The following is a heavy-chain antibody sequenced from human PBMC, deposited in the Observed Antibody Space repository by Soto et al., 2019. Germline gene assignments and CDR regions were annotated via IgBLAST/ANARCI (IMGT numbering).Heavy chain of an antibody. V-gene: IGHV1-69*13. J-gene: IGHJ4*02. CDR3: ARGGVGATSLFDY. D-gene: IGHD1-26*01. CDR2: IIPIFGTA. Sequence: GASVKVSCKASGGTFSSDAISWVRQAPGQGLEWMGGIIPIFGTANYAQKLQGRVTITADESTSTAYMELSSLRSGDTAVYYCARGGVGATSLFDYWGQGTLVTVSS. CDR1: GGTFSSDA.